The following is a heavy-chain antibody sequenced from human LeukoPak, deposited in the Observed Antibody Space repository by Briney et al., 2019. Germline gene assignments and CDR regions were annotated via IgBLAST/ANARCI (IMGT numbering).Heavy chain of an antibody. V-gene: IGHV1-8*02. CDR3: ARGRGRGYNWFDP. D-gene: IGHD3-10*01. Sequence: ASVKVSCKASGYTFTAYYIHWVRQATGQGLEWMGWMNPNSGNTGYAQKFQGRVTMTRNTSISTAYMELSSLRSEDTAVYYCARGRGRGYNWFDPWGQGTLVTVSS. CDR2: MNPNSGNT. J-gene: IGHJ5*02. CDR1: GYTFTAYY.